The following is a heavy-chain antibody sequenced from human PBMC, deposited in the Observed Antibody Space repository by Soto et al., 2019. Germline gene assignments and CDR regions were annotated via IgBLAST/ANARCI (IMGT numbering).Heavy chain of an antibody. Sequence: ASVKVSCKASGYTFTSYGISWVRQAPGQGLEWMGMINPSGGSTKYAQKFQDRVTMTRDTSTSTVYMELRSLRPEDTAVYYCARDQCSYCGGDWYVDYWGQGTLVTVSS. CDR2: INPSGGST. J-gene: IGHJ4*02. CDR1: GYTFTSYG. D-gene: IGHD2-21*02. CDR3: ARDQCSYCGGDWYVDY. V-gene: IGHV1-46*01.